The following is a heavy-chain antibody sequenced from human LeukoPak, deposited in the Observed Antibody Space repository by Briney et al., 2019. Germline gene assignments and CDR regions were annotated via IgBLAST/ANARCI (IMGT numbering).Heavy chain of an antibody. J-gene: IGHJ4*02. CDR3: ARDLMIVVDAGDY. Sequence: ASVKVSCKASGYTFTGYYMHWVRQAPGQGLEWMGRINPNSGGTNYAQKFQGRVTMTRDTSISTAYMELSRLRSDDTAVYYCARDLMIVVDAGDYWGQGTLVTASS. D-gene: IGHD3-22*01. V-gene: IGHV1-2*06. CDR2: INPNSGGT. CDR1: GYTFTGYY.